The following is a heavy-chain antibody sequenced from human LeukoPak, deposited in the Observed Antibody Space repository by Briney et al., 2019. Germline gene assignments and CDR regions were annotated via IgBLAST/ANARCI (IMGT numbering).Heavy chain of an antibody. Sequence: ASVKVSCKASEYTFTGYYIHWVRQAPGQGLEWMGWIDPNTGDSNYVQKFQGRVTMTRDTSISTAYMELSRLRSDDTAVYYCAREAGDAAAGTTFYYYYMDVWGKGTTVTVSS. CDR3: AREAGDAAAGTTFYYYYMDV. CDR1: EYTFTGYY. J-gene: IGHJ6*03. D-gene: IGHD6-13*01. CDR2: IDPNTGDS. V-gene: IGHV1-2*02.